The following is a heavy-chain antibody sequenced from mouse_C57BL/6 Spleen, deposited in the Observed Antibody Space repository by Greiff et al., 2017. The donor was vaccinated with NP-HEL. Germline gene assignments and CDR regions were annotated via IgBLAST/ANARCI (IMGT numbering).Heavy chain of an antibody. CDR2: IYPGGGYT. V-gene: IGHV1-63*01. CDR3: ARSSSDSLYAMDY. D-gene: IGHD1-3*01. J-gene: IGHJ4*01. Sequence: QVQLKQSGAELVRPGTSVKMSCKASGYTFTNYWIGWAKQRPGHGLEWIGDIYPGGGYTNYNEKFKGKATLTADKSSSTAYMQFSSLTSEDSAIYYCARSSSDSLYAMDYWGQGTSVTVSS. CDR1: GYTFTNYW.